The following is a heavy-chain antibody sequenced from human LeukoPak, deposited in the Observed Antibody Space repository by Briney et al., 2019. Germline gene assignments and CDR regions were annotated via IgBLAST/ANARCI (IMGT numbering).Heavy chain of an antibody. CDR1: GGSISSGDYY. CDR2: INHRGST. CDR3: ARGPDSSGYYYTYYYYLDV. D-gene: IGHD3-22*01. Sequence: PSETLSLTCTVSGGSISSGDYYWSWIRQPPGKGLEWIGEINHRGSTNYNSSLKSLVTISVDTSKNQISLKLSSVTAADTAVYYCARGPDSSGYYYTYYYYLDVWGKGTTVTVSS. J-gene: IGHJ6*03. V-gene: IGHV4-39*07.